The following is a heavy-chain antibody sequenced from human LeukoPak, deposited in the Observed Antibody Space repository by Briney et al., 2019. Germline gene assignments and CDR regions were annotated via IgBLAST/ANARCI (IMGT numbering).Heavy chain of an antibody. J-gene: IGHJ4*02. CDR1: GGTFSSYA. D-gene: IGHD1-7*01. Sequence: SVKVSCKASGGTFSSYAISWVRQAPGQGLEWMGGIIPIFGTANYAQKFQGRVTITADESTSTAYMELSSLRSDDTAVYYCAVLSITGTQVDYWGQGTLVTVSS. CDR2: IIPIFGTA. CDR3: AVLSITGTQVDY. V-gene: IGHV1-69*01.